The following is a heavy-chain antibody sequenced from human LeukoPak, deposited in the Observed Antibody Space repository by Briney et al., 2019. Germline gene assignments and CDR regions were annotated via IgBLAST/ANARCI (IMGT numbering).Heavy chain of an antibody. J-gene: IGHJ6*02. V-gene: IGHV1-18*01. CDR3: ASPKAGMDV. Sequence: GSSVKVSCKASGGTFSNYAISWVRQAPGQGLEWMGWISAYNGNTNYAQKLQGRVTMTTDTSTSTAYMELRSLRSDDTAVYYCASPKAGMDVWGQGTTVTVSS. CDR2: ISAYNGNT. CDR1: GGTFSNYA.